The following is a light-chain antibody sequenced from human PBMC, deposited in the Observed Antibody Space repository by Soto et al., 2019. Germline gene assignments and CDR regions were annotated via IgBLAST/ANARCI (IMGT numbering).Light chain of an antibody. CDR2: DVN. CDR1: SSDVGGYDY. Sequence: QSVLTQPASVSGSPGQSITISCTGTSSDVGGYDYVSWYQQHPGKAPKVIIYDVNNRPSGVSSRFSGSKSGNTASLSISGLQAEDEADYYCSSYSSSATNYVCGSGTKVTVL. V-gene: IGLV2-14*03. CDR3: SSYSSSATNYV. J-gene: IGLJ1*01.